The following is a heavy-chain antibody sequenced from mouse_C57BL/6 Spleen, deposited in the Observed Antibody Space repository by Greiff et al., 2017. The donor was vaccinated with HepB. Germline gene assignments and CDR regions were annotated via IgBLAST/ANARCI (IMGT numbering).Heavy chain of an antibody. Sequence: VQLQESGAELVMPGASVKLSCKASGYTFTSYWMHWVKQRPGQGLEWIGEIDPSDSYTNYNQKFKGKSTLTVDKSSSTAYMQLSSLTSEDSAVYYCARSEDYYGSSYFDYWGQGTTLTVSS. CDR1: GYTFTSYW. J-gene: IGHJ2*01. V-gene: IGHV1-69*01. D-gene: IGHD1-1*01. CDR3: ARSEDYYGSSYFDY. CDR2: IDPSDSYT.